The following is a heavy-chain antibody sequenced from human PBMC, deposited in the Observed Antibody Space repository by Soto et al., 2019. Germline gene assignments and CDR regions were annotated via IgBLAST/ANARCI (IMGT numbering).Heavy chain of an antibody. CDR2: IYYSGST. Sequence: QVQLQESGPGLVKPSQTLSLTCTVSGGSISSGGYYWSWIRQHPGKGLEWIGYIYYSGSTYYNPSFKCRVTISVDTSKNQFSLKLSSVTAADTAVYYCARGRSSTSPYPIGYWGQGTLVTVSS. D-gene: IGHD2-2*01. CDR3: ARGRSSTSPYPIGY. CDR1: GGSISSGGYY. V-gene: IGHV4-31*03. J-gene: IGHJ4*02.